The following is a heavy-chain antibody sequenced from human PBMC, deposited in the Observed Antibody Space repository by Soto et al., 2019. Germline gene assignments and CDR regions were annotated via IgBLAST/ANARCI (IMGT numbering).Heavy chain of an antibody. D-gene: IGHD1-7*01. V-gene: IGHV3-43*01. Sequence: PGGSLRLSCAASGFTFDDYTMHWVRQAPGKGLEWVSLISWDGGSTYYADSVKGRFTISRDNSKNSLYLQMNSLRTEDTALYYCAKDMTGTTSDYYYGMDVWGQGTTVTVSS. CDR1: GFTFDDYT. CDR3: AKDMTGTTSDYYYGMDV. J-gene: IGHJ6*02. CDR2: ISWDGGST.